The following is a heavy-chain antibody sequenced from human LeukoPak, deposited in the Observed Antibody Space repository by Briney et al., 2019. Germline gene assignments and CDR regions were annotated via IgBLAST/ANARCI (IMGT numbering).Heavy chain of an antibody. CDR2: IYPGDSDT. J-gene: IGHJ5*02. V-gene: IGHV5-51*01. CDR1: GYTFSSYW. CDR3: ARLGYYYGSGSPSGFDP. D-gene: IGHD3-10*01. Sequence: GESLKISCKGSGYTFSSYWIGWVRQMPGKGLEWMGIIYPGDSDTRYSPSLQGQVTISGDTSIGTAYLQWSSLKASDTAMYYCARLGYYYGSGSPSGFDPWGQGTLVTVFS.